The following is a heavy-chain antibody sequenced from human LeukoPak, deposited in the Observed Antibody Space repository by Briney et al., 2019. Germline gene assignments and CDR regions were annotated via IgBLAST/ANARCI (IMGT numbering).Heavy chain of an antibody. J-gene: IGHJ4*02. CDR3: ARGGAARPDY. V-gene: IGHV3-48*01. D-gene: IGHD6-6*01. CDR1: GFTLSTYS. Sequence: PGGSLRLSCAASGFTLSTYSMNWVRQAPGKGLEWVSYIGSNIKSIDYADSVKGRFTISRDNAKNSLFLQMNSLRAEDTAVYYCARGGAARPDYWGQGTLVTVSS. CDR2: IGSNIKSI.